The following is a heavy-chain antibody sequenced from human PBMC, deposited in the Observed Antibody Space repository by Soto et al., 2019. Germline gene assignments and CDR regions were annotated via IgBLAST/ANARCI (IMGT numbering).Heavy chain of an antibody. V-gene: IGHV3-23*01. CDR2: ISGSGGST. Sequence: GGSLRLSCAASGFTFSSYAMSWVRQAPGKGLEWVSAISGSGGSTYYADSVKGRFTISRDNSKNTLYLQMNSLRAEDTAVYYCAKGSRDGYNYDYFDYWGQGTLVTVSS. J-gene: IGHJ4*02. CDR1: GFTFSSYA. D-gene: IGHD5-12*01. CDR3: AKGSRDGYNYDYFDY.